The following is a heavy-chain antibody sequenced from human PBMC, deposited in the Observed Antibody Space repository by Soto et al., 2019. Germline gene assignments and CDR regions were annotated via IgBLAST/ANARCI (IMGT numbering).Heavy chain of an antibody. J-gene: IGHJ6*02. CDR1: GYTFTSYY. Sequence: GASVKVSCKASGYTFTSYYMDWVRQAPGQGLEWMGIINPSGGSTSYAQKFQGRVTMTRDTSTSTVYMELSSLRSEDTAVYYCARVPGEDIVVVPAAMGDYYYYGMDVWGQGTTVTVSS. D-gene: IGHD2-2*01. V-gene: IGHV1-46*01. CDR3: ARVPGEDIVVVPAAMGDYYYYGMDV. CDR2: INPSGGST.